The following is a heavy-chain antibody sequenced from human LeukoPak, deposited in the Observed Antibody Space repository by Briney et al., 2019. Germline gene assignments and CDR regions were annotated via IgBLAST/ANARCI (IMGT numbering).Heavy chain of an antibody. CDR2: IRSIGDR. CDR1: GFTFGDYD. CDR3: ARLYSSGRYANAFDI. D-gene: IGHD6-19*01. Sequence: GGSLRLSCAASGFTFGDYDMHWIRQATGKGLEWVSAIRSIGDRFYSGSVKGRFTISRENAKNTLYLEMNSLRVGDTAVYYCARLYSSGRYANAFDIWGQGTVVTVSS. V-gene: IGHV3-13*01. J-gene: IGHJ3*02.